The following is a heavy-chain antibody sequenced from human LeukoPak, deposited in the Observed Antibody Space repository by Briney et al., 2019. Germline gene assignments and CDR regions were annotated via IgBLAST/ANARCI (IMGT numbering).Heavy chain of an antibody. CDR2: IYPGDSNT. Sequence: HGEPLKISCKCAGYSFTSYWIGWVRQMPGKGLEWMGIIYPGDSNTSTNPSFQGQVTISADKSISTAYLQWSSRKALDTAMYYCARLKGRGNFDYWGQGTLVTVSS. CDR3: ARLKGRGNFDY. V-gene: IGHV5-51*01. CDR1: GYSFTSYW. J-gene: IGHJ4*02.